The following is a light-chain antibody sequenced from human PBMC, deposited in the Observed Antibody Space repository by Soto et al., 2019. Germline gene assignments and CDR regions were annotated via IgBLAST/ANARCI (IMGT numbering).Light chain of an antibody. CDR2: GAS. J-gene: IGKJ3*01. V-gene: IGKV3-15*01. CDR1: PSVSSN. Sequence: ETVVTQSPASLSVSPGEPAILSCTDSPSVSSNLAWYQQKRGQAPRLLIYGASTRATGIPARVSGSASGTEFTLTINSLQSEDFAVYYCQQYHNSLTFGPGTKVYIK. CDR3: QQYHNSLT.